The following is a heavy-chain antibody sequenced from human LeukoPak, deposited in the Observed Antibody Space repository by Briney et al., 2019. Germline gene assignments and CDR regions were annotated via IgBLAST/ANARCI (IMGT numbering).Heavy chain of an antibody. J-gene: IGHJ6*03. CDR1: GGSISSGGYY. V-gene: IGHV4-39*07. D-gene: IGHD6-13*01. Sequence: SETLSLTCTVSGGSISSGGYYWSWIRQPPGKGLECIGEINHSGSTNYNPSLKSRVTISVDTSKNQFSLKLSSVTAADTAVYYCARRRGSSWHLISYMDVWGKGTTVTVSS. CDR2: INHSGST. CDR3: ARRRGSSWHLISYMDV.